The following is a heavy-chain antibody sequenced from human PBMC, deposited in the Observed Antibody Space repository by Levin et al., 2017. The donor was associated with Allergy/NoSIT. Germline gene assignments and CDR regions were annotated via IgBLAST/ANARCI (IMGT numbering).Heavy chain of an antibody. D-gene: IGHD1-1*01. Sequence: PSETLSLTCAVYGGSFSGYYWSWIRQPPGKGLEWIGEINHSGSTNYNPSLKSRVTISVDTSKNQFSLKLSSVTAADTAVYYCASKAHTTGTTGFDYWGQGTLVTVSS. J-gene: IGHJ4*02. CDR1: GGSFSGYY. V-gene: IGHV4-34*01. CDR2: INHSGST. CDR3: ASKAHTTGTTGFDY.